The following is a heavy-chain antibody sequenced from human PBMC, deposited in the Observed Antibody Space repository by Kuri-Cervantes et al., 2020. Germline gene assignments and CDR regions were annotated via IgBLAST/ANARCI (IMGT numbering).Heavy chain of an antibody. CDR2: IRFDGSDK. D-gene: IGHD3-3*01. CDR3: VRDTIYAFDE. J-gene: IGHJ3*01. Sequence: GESLKISCVASGYTFSSLGIHWVRQAPGKGLEWVAFIRFDGSDKYYADTVKVRITISTDNAKNSVYLQMTSLRAEDTAVYYCVRDTIYAFDEWGQGTMVTVSS. CDR1: GYTFSSLG. V-gene: IGHV3-30*02.